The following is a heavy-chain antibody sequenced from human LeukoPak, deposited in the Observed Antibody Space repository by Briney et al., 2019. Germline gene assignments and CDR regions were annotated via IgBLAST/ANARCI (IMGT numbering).Heavy chain of an antibody. CDR3: ACLIVVVITPGPTPGY. D-gene: IGHD3-22*01. CDR1: GFTFRRYA. J-gene: IGHJ4*02. Sequence: GGSLRLSRAASGFTFRRYAMSWVRQARGKGGEWVSAISGSGGSKDCADSVKGRFIISRDNEKKTLYVEMNSLRAEDTAVYYCACLIVVVITPGPTPGYWGQGTLVTVSS. V-gene: IGHV3-23*01. CDR2: ISGSGGSK.